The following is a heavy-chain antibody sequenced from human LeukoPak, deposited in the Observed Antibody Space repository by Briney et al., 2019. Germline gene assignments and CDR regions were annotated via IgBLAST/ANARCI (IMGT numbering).Heavy chain of an antibody. CDR2: INPDTGVT. Sequence: GASVKVSCKASGYTFTGHFIFGVRQSPGQRLELMAWINPDTGVTNYAQKFQGRVTVASDTSISTAYLDISRLTSDDTALYCCSREASCDSTSCPQDYWGQGTLVSVSS. J-gene: IGHJ4*02. V-gene: IGHV1-2*02. CDR3: SREASCDSTSCPQDY. D-gene: IGHD2-2*01. CDR1: GYTFTGHF.